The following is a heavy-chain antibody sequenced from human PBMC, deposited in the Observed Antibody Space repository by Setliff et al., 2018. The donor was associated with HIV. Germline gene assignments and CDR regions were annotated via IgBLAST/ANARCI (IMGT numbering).Heavy chain of an antibody. CDR2: IIPIFGTA. CDR1: GGTFNSYA. V-gene: IGHV1-69*06. CDR3: GTVRIAVPDDFDF. D-gene: IGHD6-19*01. Sequence: ASVKVSCKASGGTFNSYAISWVRQAPGQGLEWMGGIIPIFGTANYAQKFQGRVTMTADTSAATAYMVLSSLRSEDTALYYCGTVRIAVPDDFDFWGQGTLVTVSS. J-gene: IGHJ4*02.